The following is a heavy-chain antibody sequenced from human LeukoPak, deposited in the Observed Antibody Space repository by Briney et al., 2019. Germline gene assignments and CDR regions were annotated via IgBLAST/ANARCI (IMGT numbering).Heavy chain of an antibody. CDR3: ARGGGYSSSSGSDY. CDR2: ISSSSSYI. V-gene: IGHV3-21*01. Sequence: GGPLRLSCAASGFTFSSYSMNWVRQALWKGLEWVSSISSSSSYIYYADSMKGRFTISRDNAKNSLYLQMNSLRAEDTAVYYCARGGGYSSSSGSDYWGQGTLVTVSS. D-gene: IGHD6-6*01. J-gene: IGHJ4*02. CDR1: GFTFSSYS.